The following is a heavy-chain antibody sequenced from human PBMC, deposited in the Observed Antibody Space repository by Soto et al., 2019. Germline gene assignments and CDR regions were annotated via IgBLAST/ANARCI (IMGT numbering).Heavy chain of an antibody. CDR2: INGDGSEE. CDR3: AAGFPPDY. D-gene: IGHD3-10*01. Sequence: EVQLVESGGVLVQPGGSLRVSCAASGFTFSTSWMNWVRQAPGKGLEWVANINGDGSEEYYVDSVRGRFTISRDNVKNSLFLQMSSLRAEDTAVYYCAAGFPPDYWGQGTLFTVSS. V-gene: IGHV3-7*01. CDR1: GFTFSTSW. J-gene: IGHJ4*02.